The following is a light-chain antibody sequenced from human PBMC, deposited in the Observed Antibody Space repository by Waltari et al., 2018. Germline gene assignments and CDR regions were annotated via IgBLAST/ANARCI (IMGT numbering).Light chain of an antibody. CDR3: QQGNSFPIT. CDR1: KDIGNR. CDR2: GTS. V-gene: IGKV1-12*01. Sequence: DIQMTQSPSPVSASVGDRVTITCRASKDIGNRLAWYQQKPGKAPNLLIYGTSSLQTGVPSRFSGSGSGTEFTLTISSLQPEDFGTYYCQQGNSFPITFGPGTKVEIK. J-gene: IGKJ3*01.